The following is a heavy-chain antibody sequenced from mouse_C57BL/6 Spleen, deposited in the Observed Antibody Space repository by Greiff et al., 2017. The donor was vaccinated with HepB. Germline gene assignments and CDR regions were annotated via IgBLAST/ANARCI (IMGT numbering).Heavy chain of an antibody. CDR3: ASPTAY. V-gene: IGHV5-4*03. Sequence: EVMLVESGGGLVKPGGSLKLSCAASGFTFSSYAMSWVRQTPEKRLEWVATISDGGSYTYYPDNVKGRFTISRDNAKNNLYLQMSHLKSEDTAMYYCASPTAYWGQGTLVTVSA. D-gene: IGHD6-1*01. J-gene: IGHJ3*01. CDR2: ISDGGSYT. CDR1: GFTFSSYA.